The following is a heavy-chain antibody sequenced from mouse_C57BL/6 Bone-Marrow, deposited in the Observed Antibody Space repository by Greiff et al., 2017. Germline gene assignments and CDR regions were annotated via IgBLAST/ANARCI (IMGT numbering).Heavy chain of an antibody. CDR2: IYPGNGDT. Sequence: LQQSGAELVRPGASVTMSCKASGYTFTSYNMHWVKQTPRQGLEWIGAIYPGNGDTSYNQQFKGKATLTVDKSSSTAYMQFRSLTSEDSAVYFWARERDYGSDYCGQGTTLTVSS. V-gene: IGHV1-12*01. J-gene: IGHJ2*01. D-gene: IGHD1-1*01. CDR1: GYTFTSYN. CDR3: ARERDYGSDY.